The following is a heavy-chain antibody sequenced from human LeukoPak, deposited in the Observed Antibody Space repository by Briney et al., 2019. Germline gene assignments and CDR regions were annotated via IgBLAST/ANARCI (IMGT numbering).Heavy chain of an antibody. J-gene: IGHJ6*04. CDR1: GFTFSSYE. V-gene: IGHV3-48*03. CDR2: ISSSGSTI. CDR3: AELGITMIGGV. D-gene: IGHD3-10*02. Sequence: GGSLRPSCAASGFTFSSYEMNWVRQAPGKGLEWVSYISSSGSTIYYADSVKGRFTISRDNAKNSLYLQMNSLRAEDTAIYYCAELGITMIGGVWGKGTTVTTSS.